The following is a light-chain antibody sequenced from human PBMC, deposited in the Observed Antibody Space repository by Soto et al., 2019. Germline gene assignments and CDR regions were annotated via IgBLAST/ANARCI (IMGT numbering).Light chain of an antibody. V-gene: IGKV3-20*01. CDR3: QQYGSSPPMYT. Sequence: EIVLTQSPGTLSLSPGERATLSCRASQSVSSSYLAWYQQKPGQAPRLLIYGASSRATGIPDRFSGSGSVTDFTPTISRLEPEAFAVYYCQQYGSSPPMYTFGQGTKLESK. CDR1: QSVSSSY. J-gene: IGKJ2*01. CDR2: GAS.